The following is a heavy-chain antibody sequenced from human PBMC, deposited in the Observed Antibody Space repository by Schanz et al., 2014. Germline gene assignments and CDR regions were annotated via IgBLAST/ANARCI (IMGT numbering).Heavy chain of an antibody. J-gene: IGHJ3*02. CDR2: ISYSGST. CDR3: ARDRGRGDLPGDI. D-gene: IGHD4-17*01. V-gene: IGHV4-34*02. CDR1: GGSFSSNY. Sequence: QVQLQQWGAGLLKPSETLSLTCAVYGGSFSSNYWSWIRQPPGKGLEWIGFISYSGSTYYNPSLKSRVTISVDTSKNQFSLNLSSATAADTAVYYCARDRGRGDLPGDIWGQGTMVTVSS.